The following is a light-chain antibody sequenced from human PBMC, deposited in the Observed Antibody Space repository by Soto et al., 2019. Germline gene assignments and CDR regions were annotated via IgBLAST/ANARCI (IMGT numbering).Light chain of an antibody. CDR2: GAS. Sequence: EIVLTQSPGTLSLSPGERATLSCRASQSVSNNYLAWYQQKPGQAPRLLIYGASSRATGIPDRFSGSGSGTDFTLTISRLEPEDFAVYYCQQYGGPPRTFGQGTKVDIK. J-gene: IGKJ1*01. CDR3: QQYGGPPRT. V-gene: IGKV3-20*01. CDR1: QSVSNNY.